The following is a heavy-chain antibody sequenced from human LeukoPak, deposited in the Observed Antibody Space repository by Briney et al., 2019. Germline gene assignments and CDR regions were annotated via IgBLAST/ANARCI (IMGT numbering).Heavy chain of an antibody. CDR1: GGSISSGGYS. CDR2: IYHSGST. V-gene: IGHV4-30-2*01. J-gene: IGHJ4*02. Sequence: PSQTLSLTCAVSGGSISSGGYSGSWIRQQPGKGLEWIGYIYHSGSTYYNPSLKSRVTISVDRSKNQFSLKLSSVTAADTAVYYCARAHYGDYADYWGQGTLVTVSS. D-gene: IGHD4-17*01. CDR3: ARAHYGDYADY.